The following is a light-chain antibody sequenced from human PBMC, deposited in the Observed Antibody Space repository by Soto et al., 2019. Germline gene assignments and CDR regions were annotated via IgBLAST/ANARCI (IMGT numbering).Light chain of an antibody. CDR1: QSVSSSY. Sequence: EIVLTQSPGTLALSPGEGAALSCSASQSVSSSYLAWYQQKPGQAPRLLVYGASSRATGIADRFSGSGSGTDFTLTISRLEPEDFAVYYCQQYGSSPSFGGGTKVDIK. V-gene: IGKV3-20*01. CDR3: QQYGSSPS. CDR2: GAS. J-gene: IGKJ4*01.